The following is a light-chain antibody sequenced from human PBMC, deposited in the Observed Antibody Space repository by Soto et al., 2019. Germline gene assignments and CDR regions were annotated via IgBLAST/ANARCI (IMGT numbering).Light chain of an antibody. Sequence: DIQMTQSPSSLSAAVGDRVTITCRASQSLSSYLSWYQQKPGKDPKLLINVASTLQSGVPSRFSGSGSGTDFTLAISSLQPEDFATYYCQQSSSTPQTFGGGTKV. V-gene: IGKV1-39*01. CDR1: QSLSSY. CDR2: VAS. CDR3: QQSSSTPQT. J-gene: IGKJ4*01.